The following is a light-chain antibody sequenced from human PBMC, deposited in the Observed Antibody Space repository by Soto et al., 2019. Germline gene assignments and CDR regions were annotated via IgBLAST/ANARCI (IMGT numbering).Light chain of an antibody. J-gene: IGKJ1*01. CDR1: QSVRNN. CDR3: QQYNNWPWGP. CDR2: GAS. Sequence: IVMTQSPASLSVSQGEGATLSCRASQSVRNNLAWYQQKPGQAPRLLIYGASTRATGIPARSSGRGSGTYFPLTLSILHSEHFAVYYCQQYNNWPWGPLAQGTKVDIK. V-gene: IGKV3-15*01.